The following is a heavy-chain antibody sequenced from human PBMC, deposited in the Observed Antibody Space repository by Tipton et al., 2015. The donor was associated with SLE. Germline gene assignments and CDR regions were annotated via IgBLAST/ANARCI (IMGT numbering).Heavy chain of an antibody. CDR2: IKQYGSER. CDR1: GFTFSSYW. Sequence: GSLRLSCAASGFTFSSYWMSWVRQAPGKGLEWVANIKQYGSERHYVDSVKGRFTLSRDDARNSLYLQMNSLRAEDTAVYYRTAQKWEIQIDYWGQGTLVSVSS. J-gene: IGHJ4*02. D-gene: IGHD1-26*01. V-gene: IGHV3-7*01. CDR3: TAQKWEIQIDY.